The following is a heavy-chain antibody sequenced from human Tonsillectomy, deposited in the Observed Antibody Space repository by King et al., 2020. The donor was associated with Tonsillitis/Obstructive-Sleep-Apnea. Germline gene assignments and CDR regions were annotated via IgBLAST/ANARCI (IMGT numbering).Heavy chain of an antibody. CDR2: IYYSGST. CDR1: GGSISRGGYY. CDR3: ARDNSPRFFEWLSPHSFDI. D-gene: IGHD3-3*01. J-gene: IGHJ3*02. Sequence: VQLQESGPGLVKPSQTLSLTCTVSGGSISRGGYYWSWIRQHPGKGLEWIGYIYYSGSTYYNPSLKSRVIISVDTSKNQFSLKLSSVTAADTAVYYCARDNSPRFFEWLSPHSFDIWGQGTMLTVSS. V-gene: IGHV4-31*03.